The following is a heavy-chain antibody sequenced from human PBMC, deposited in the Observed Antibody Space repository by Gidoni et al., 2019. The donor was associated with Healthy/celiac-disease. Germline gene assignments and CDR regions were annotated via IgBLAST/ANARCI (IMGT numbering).Heavy chain of an antibody. Sequence: QVQRVEPGGGMDKPGGALRRAGAASGLTFSGYYMSWIRQAPGKGLEWVSYISRSGSTIYYAASVKGRFTISRDNANNSLYLQMYSLSAEATAVYYCAIGAYAERTFDYWGQGTLVTVSS. D-gene: IGHD4-17*01. CDR1: GLTFSGYY. J-gene: IGHJ4*02. CDR3: AIGAYAERTFDY. V-gene: IGHV3-11*01. CDR2: ISRSGSTI.